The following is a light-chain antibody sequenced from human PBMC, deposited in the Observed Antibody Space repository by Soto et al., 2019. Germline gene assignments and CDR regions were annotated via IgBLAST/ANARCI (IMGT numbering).Light chain of an antibody. CDR2: GAS. J-gene: IGKJ2*01. CDR3: QQYGNSPPNT. Sequence: EIVLTQSPGTLSLSPGERATLSCRASQSITSSYLAWYQRKPGQAPRLLIYGASSRATGVPDRFSGSGSGTDFTLTISRLEPEDFAVYYCQQYGNSPPNTFGRGTKLEIK. V-gene: IGKV3-20*01. CDR1: QSITSSY.